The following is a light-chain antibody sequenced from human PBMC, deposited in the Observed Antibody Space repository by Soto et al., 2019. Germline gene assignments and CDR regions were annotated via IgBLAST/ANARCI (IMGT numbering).Light chain of an antibody. V-gene: IGKV3-20*01. CDR3: QQYGTSEII. CDR1: QSVSNTY. J-gene: IGKJ5*01. Sequence: EIVMTQSPATLYVSQGERATLSCSTSQSVSNTYVAWYQQKPGQAPRLLIYDTSSRVTGIPDRFSGSGSGTDFTLTISRLEPEDFAVFYCQQYGTSEIIFGQGTRLEI. CDR2: DTS.